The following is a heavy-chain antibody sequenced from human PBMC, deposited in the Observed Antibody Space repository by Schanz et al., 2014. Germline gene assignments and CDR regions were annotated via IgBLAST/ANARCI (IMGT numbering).Heavy chain of an antibody. Sequence: EVQLVESGGDLVQPGGSLRLSCSASGFTFSNYWMHWVRQAPGKGLVWVSYVSRSTPDIYYADSVKGRFTMSRDNAKNSVFLQMNSLRAEDTAVYYCVRDSFFAFDYWGQGTLVTVSS. CDR3: VRDSFFAFDY. V-gene: IGHV3-48*01. CDR1: GFTFSNYW. CDR2: VSRSTPDI. D-gene: IGHD3-3*01. J-gene: IGHJ4*02.